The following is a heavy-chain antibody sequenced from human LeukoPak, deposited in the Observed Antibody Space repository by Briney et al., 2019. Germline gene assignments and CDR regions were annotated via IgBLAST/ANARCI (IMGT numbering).Heavy chain of an antibody. CDR3: ARGIAARPNYYFDY. V-gene: IGHV6-1*01. J-gene: IGHJ4*02. CDR1: GDSVSSNSAA. CDR2: TYYRSKWFH. Sequence: SQTLSLTCAISGDSVSSNSAAWNWIRQSPSRGLEWLGRTYYRSKWFHDYAASVQSRITINPDTSKNQFSLQVNAVTLEDTAVYYCARGIAARPNYYFDYWGQGTLVTVSS. D-gene: IGHD6-6*01.